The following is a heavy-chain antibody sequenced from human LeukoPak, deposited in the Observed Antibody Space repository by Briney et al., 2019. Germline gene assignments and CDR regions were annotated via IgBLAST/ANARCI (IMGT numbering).Heavy chain of an antibody. CDR2: IKSDGSTI. V-gene: IGHV3-74*01. J-gene: IGHJ4*02. CDR1: GFRFSSYW. CDR3: AKARTTVTSYYY. D-gene: IGHD4-17*01. Sequence: GGSLRLSCAASGFRFSSYWMHWVRQDPGKGLVWVSRIKSDGSTITYADSVKGRFTISRDNAKNTLYLQMNGLRAEDTAVYYCAKARTTVTSYYYWGQGTLVTVSS.